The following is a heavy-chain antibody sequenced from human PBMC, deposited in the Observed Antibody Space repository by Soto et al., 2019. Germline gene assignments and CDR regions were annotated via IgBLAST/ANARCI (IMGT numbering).Heavy chain of an antibody. Sequence: PSETLSRTCTGSGDSISSSNYFWRWIRQPPGKGLEWIGTIFYSGSTYYNPSLKSRVTISVDTSKNQFSLRLISVTAADTALYYCARRYGWLYFDYWGQGSLVTVSS. CDR3: ARRYGWLYFDY. CDR1: GDSISSSNYF. D-gene: IGHD6-19*01. V-gene: IGHV4-39*01. CDR2: IFYSGST. J-gene: IGHJ4*02.